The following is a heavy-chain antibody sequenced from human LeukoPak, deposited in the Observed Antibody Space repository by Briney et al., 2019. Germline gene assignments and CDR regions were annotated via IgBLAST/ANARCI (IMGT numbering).Heavy chain of an antibody. CDR2: IYYSGST. J-gene: IGHJ4*02. D-gene: IGHD5-18*01. CDR3: ARVVDSYGHPTPQDY. V-gene: IGHV4-39*01. CDR1: GGSISSSSYY. Sequence: SETLSLTCTVSGGSISSSSYYWGWIRQPPGKGLEWIGSIYYSGSTYYNPSLKSRVTISVDTSKNQFSLKLSSVTAADTAVYYCARVVDSYGHPTPQDYWGQGTLVTVSS.